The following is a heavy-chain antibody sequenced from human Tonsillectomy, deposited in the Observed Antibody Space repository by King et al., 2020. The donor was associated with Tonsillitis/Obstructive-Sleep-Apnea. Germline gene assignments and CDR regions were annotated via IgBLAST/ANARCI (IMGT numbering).Heavy chain of an antibody. V-gene: IGHV3-23*04. J-gene: IGHJ4*02. CDR3: AKDRSYDFWSGYYVGDY. CDR1: GFTFNSYA. D-gene: IGHD3-3*01. Sequence: VQLVESGGGLVQPGGSLRLSCAASGFTFNSYAMSWVRQAPGKGLEWVSTLTGSADSTYYADSVKGRFTISRDNSKNTLYLQMNSLRAEDTAVYYCAKDRSYDFWSGYYVGDYWGQGTLVTVSS. CDR2: LTGSADST.